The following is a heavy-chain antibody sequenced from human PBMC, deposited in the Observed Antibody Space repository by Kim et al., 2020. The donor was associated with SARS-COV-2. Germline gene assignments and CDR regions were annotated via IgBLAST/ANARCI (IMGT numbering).Heavy chain of an antibody. D-gene: IGHD3-3*01. Sequence: TIDAQKCQGRVTMTEDTSTDTAYMELSSLRSEDTAVYYCAMILLWGGFDYWGQGTLVTVSS. CDR2: T. J-gene: IGHJ4*02. CDR3: AMILLWGGFDY. V-gene: IGHV1-24*01.